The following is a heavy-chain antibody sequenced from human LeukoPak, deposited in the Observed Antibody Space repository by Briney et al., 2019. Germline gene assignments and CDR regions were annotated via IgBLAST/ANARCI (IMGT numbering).Heavy chain of an antibody. J-gene: IGHJ6*02. V-gene: IGHV1-2*02. CDR2: INPNSGGT. D-gene: IGHD3-10*01. CDR3: ARGDYYGSGSYFGYYYYYGMDV. CDR1: GYTFTGYY. Sequence: GASVKVSCKASGYTFTGYYMHWVRQAPGQGLEWMGWINPNSGGTNYAQKFQGRVTMTRDTSISTAYMELSRLRSDDTAVYYCARGDYYGSGSYFGYYYYYGMDVWGQGTTVTVSS.